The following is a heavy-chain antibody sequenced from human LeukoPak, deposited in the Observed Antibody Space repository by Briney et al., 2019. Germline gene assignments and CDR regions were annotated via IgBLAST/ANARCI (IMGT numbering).Heavy chain of an antibody. CDR1: GYTFTGYY. CDR2: TNPNSGGT. CDR3: ARGKGSGTYSLDY. D-gene: IGHD3-10*01. V-gene: IGHV1-2*02. Sequence: ASVKVSCKASGYTFTGYYMHWVRQAPGQGLEWMGWTNPNSGGTNYAQKFQGRVTMTRDTSISAAYMELSSLRSDDTAVYYCARGKGSGTYSLDYWGQGTLVTVSS. J-gene: IGHJ4*02.